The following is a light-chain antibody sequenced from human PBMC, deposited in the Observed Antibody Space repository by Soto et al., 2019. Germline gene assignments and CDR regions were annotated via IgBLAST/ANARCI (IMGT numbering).Light chain of an antibody. J-gene: IGKJ1*01. V-gene: IGKV3-15*01. CDR2: GAS. CDR1: QSVSSN. Sequence: IVISQSPANLSVSPGERATLSCWASQSVSSNLAWYQRKPGQAPRLLIYGASTRATGIPVRFSGSGSGTEFTLTISSLQSEDFAVYYCQQYNNWPWTFGQGTKV. CDR3: QQYNNWPWT.